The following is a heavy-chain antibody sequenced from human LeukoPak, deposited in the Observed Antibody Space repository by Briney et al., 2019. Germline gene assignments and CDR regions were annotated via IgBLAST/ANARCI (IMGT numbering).Heavy chain of an antibody. CDR3: ARAHITTQSAFDI. Sequence: GGSLRLSCAASGFTFDDYGMSWVRQAPGKGLEWVSGINWNGGSTGYADSAKGRFTISRDNAKNSLYLQMNSLRAEDTALYHCARAHITTQSAFDIWGQGTMVTVSS. J-gene: IGHJ3*02. V-gene: IGHV3-20*01. CDR1: GFTFDDYG. D-gene: IGHD1-14*01. CDR2: INWNGGST.